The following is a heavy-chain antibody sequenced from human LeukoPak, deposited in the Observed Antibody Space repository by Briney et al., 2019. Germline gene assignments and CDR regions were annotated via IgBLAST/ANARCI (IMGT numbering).Heavy chain of an antibody. J-gene: IGHJ6*03. D-gene: IGHD1-26*01. V-gene: IGHV4-30-2*01. Sequence: PSQTLSLTCTVSGGSISSGGYYWSWIRQPPGKGLEWIGYIYHSGSTYYNPSLKSRVTISVDRSKNQFSLKLSSVTAADTAVYYCARVSKLDYYYYYMDVWGKGTTVTVSS. CDR3: ARVSKLDYYYYYMDV. CDR2: IYHSGST. CDR1: GGSISSGGYY.